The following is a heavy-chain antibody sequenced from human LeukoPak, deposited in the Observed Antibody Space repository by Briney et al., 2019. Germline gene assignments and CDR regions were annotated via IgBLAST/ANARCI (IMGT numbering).Heavy chain of an antibody. CDR2: IGIDSGNT. CDR1: GCTLSGYS. Sequence: GGTLVIPCAASGCTLSGYSVKWVGEAPGEGLEGISYIGIDSGNTNYADSVKGRFTISGDKAKNSLYLQINSLRVEDTAVYYCARDYKYAFDTWGQGTLVTVSS. D-gene: IGHD5-24*01. J-gene: IGHJ4*02. V-gene: IGHV3-48*01. CDR3: ARDYKYAFDT.